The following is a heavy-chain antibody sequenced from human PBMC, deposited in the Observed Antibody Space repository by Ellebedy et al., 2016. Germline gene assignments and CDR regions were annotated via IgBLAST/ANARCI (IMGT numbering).Heavy chain of an antibody. CDR1: GFTFSSYA. D-gene: IGHD6-13*01. CDR2: ISGSGGST. Sequence: GESLKISXAASGFTFSSYAMSWVRQAPGKGLEWVSAISGSGGSTYYADSVKGRFTISRDNSKNTLYLQMNSLRAEDTAVYYCAKWLVRSSSWKRYYYYGMDVWGQGTTVTVSS. CDR3: AKWLVRSSSWKRYYYYGMDV. J-gene: IGHJ6*02. V-gene: IGHV3-23*01.